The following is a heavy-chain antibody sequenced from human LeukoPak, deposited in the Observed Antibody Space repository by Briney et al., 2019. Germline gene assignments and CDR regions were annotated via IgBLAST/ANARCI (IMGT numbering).Heavy chain of an antibody. CDR3: VRDLDDSSGYHPEFVQH. V-gene: IGHV4-39*01. J-gene: IGHJ1*01. D-gene: IGHD3-22*01. CDR2: IYNSGST. Sequence: SETLSLTCTVSGGSISSSSYYWGWVRQPPGKGLEWIGSIYNSGSTYYNPSLKSRVSISVDTPKNQISLTLSSVTAADTAVYYCVRDLDDSSGYHPEFVQHWGQGTLVTVSS. CDR1: GGSISSSSYY.